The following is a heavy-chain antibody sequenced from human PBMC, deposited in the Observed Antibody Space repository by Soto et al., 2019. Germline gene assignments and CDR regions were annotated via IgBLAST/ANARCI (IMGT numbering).Heavy chain of an antibody. D-gene: IGHD3-9*01. V-gene: IGHV3-23*01. CDR1: GFTFSSYA. CDR2: ISGSGGST. CDR3: AKDGPNPRPVLRYFDWRGAFDI. J-gene: IGHJ3*02. Sequence: PGGSLRLSCAASGFTFSSYAMSWVRQAPGKGLEWVSAISGSGGSTYYADSVKGRFTISRDNSKNTLYLQMNSLRAEDTAVYYCAKDGPNPRPVLRYFDWRGAFDIWGQGTMVTVS.